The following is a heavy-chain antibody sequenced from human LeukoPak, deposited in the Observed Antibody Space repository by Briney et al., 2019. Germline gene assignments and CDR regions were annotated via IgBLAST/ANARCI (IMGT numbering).Heavy chain of an antibody. J-gene: IGHJ6*04. CDR3: AKERWEQQGEYYYYYGMDV. CDR2: ISSSSSYI. CDR1: GFTFSSYS. D-gene: IGHD1-26*01. Sequence: GGSLRLSCAASGFTFSSYSMNWVRQAPGKGLEWVSSISSSSSYIYYADSVKGRFTISRDNSKNTLYLQMNSLRAEDTAVYYCAKERWEQQGEYYYYYGMDVWGKGTTVTVSS. V-gene: IGHV3-21*04.